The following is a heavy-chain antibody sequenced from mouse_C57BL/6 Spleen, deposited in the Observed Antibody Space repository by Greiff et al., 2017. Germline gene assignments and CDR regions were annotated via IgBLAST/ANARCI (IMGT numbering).Heavy chain of an antibody. V-gene: IGHV14-3*01. CDR3: ARFYYFDY. CDR2: IDPANGNT. J-gene: IGHJ2*01. CDR1: GFNINNTY. Sequence: VQLKESVAQLVRPGASVKLSCTASGFNINNTYMHWVKQRPEQGLEWIGRIDPANGNTKYAPKFQGKATITADTSSNTAYLQLSSLTSEDTAIYYCARFYYFDYWGQGTTLTVSS.